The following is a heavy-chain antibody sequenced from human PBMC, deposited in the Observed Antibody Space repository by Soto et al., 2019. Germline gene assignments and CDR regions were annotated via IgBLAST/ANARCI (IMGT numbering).Heavy chain of an antibody. D-gene: IGHD5-18*01. J-gene: IGHJ4*02. V-gene: IGHV3-48*02. CDR1: GFTFSSYS. CDR2: ISSSSSTI. Sequence: GGSLRLSCAASGFTFSSYSMNWVRQAPGKGLEWVSYISSSSSTIYYADSVKGRFTISRDNAKNSLYLQMNSLRDEDTAVYYCARGTAMVIMETPGGSDYWGQGTLVTVSS. CDR3: ARGTAMVIMETPGGSDY.